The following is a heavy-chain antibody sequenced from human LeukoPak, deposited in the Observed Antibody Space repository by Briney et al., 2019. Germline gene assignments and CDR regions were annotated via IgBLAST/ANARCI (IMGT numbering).Heavy chain of an antibody. CDR1: GYSFASYW. D-gene: IGHD2-15*01. CDR3: ARHSNGWSIDF. Sequence: GESLKISCKASGYSFASYWIAWVRQMPGKGLEWMGIVYPGDSDTKYSPSFQGQITVSVDTSINTAYVQWSSLKASDTAVYYCARHSNGWSIDFWGQGTLVTVPS. CDR2: VYPGDSDT. J-gene: IGHJ4*02. V-gene: IGHV5-51*01.